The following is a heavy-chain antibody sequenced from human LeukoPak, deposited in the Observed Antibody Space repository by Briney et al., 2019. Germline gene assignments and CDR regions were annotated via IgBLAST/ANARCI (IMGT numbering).Heavy chain of an antibody. J-gene: IGHJ4*02. V-gene: IGHV3-21*01. CDR1: GFTFSSYS. Sequence: GGSLRLSCAASGFTFSSYSMNWVPQAPGKGLEWVSSISSSGSYTYYADSMKGRFTISRDNAKNSLYLQMNSLRAEDTAVYYCAIAATAGPTYFDYWGQGTLVTVSS. CDR3: AIAATAGPTYFDY. CDR2: ISSSGSYT. D-gene: IGHD6-13*01.